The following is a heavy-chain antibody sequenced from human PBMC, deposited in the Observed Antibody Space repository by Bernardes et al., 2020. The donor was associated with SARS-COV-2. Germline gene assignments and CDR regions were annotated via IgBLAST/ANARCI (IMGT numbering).Heavy chain of an antibody. D-gene: IGHD2-2*02. CDR1: GFTFSSYA. Sequence: GGSLRLSCAASGFTFSSYAMHWVRQAPGKGLERVAVISYDGSNKYYADSVKGRFTISRDNSKNTLYLQMNSLRAEDTAVYYCARVFKYQLLYGAFDIWGQGTMVTVSS. CDR2: ISYDGSNK. J-gene: IGHJ3*02. V-gene: IGHV3-30*04. CDR3: ARVFKYQLLYGAFDI.